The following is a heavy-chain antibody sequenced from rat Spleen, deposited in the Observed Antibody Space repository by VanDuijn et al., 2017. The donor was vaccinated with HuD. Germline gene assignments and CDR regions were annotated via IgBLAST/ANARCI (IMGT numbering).Heavy chain of an antibody. CDR1: GFSFSDYY. CDR3: ARPNYPGFNYFDY. CDR2: ITYEGSST. J-gene: IGHJ2*01. D-gene: IGHD1-4*01. V-gene: IGHV5-22*01. Sequence: EVQLVESGGDLVQPGRSMKLSCAASGFSFSDYYMAWVRQAPTKGLEWVASITYEGSSTYYRDSVKGRFTVSRDNTKSTLYLQMDSLRSEDTATYYCARPNYPGFNYFDYWGQGVMVTVSS.